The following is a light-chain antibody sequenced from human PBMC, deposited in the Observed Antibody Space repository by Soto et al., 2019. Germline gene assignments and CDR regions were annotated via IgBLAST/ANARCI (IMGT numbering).Light chain of an antibody. J-gene: IGKJ1*01. CDR3: QQYNSYSWT. CDR2: KAS. V-gene: IGKV1-5*03. Sequence: IHMTQSPSTLSASVLHRVTITCRASQSISSWLAWYQQKPGKAPNLLIYKASSLESGVPSRFSGSGSGTDFTLTISSLEPEDFATYYCQQYNSYSWTFGQGTKVDIK. CDR1: QSISSW.